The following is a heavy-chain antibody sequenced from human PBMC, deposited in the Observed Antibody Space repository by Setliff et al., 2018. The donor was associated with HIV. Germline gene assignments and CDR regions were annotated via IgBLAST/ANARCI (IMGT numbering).Heavy chain of an antibody. CDR3: ARGESTTWDLAEYFQH. D-gene: IGHD2-2*01. Sequence: LSLTCTVSGDSISNGGYYWSWIRQHPGKGLEWIGYVYHTATTYFNPSLKSRITISVDTSKNQFSLKLGFVTAADTAVYYCARGESTTWDLAEYFQHWGHGTLVTVSS. J-gene: IGHJ1*01. V-gene: IGHV4-31*03. CDR2: VYHTATT. CDR1: GDSISNGGYY.